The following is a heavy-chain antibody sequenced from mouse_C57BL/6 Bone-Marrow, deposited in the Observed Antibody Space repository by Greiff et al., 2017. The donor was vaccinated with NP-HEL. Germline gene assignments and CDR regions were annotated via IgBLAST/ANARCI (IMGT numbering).Heavy chain of an antibody. Sequence: EVKLVESGGGLVQPGGSLKLSCAASGFTFSDYYMYWVRQTPEKRLEWVAYISNGGGSTYYPATVKGRFTISRDNAKNTLYLQMSRLKSEDTAMYYCARPLYYGSSSYAMDYWGQGTSVTVSS. J-gene: IGHJ4*01. D-gene: IGHD1-1*01. CDR3: ARPLYYGSSSYAMDY. CDR1: GFTFSDYY. CDR2: ISNGGGST. V-gene: IGHV5-12*01.